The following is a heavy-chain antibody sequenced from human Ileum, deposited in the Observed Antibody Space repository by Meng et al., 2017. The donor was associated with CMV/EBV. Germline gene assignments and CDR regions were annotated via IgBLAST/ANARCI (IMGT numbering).Heavy chain of an antibody. J-gene: IGHJ4*02. CDR2: IRSDGGDR. CDR3: TRYMFND. CDR1: GFNFGRSY. V-gene: IGHV3-7*01. Sequence: SLSLSCVGSGFNFGRSYMNWVRQAPGKGLEWVANIRSDGGDRNFVDSVKGRFTISRDNARNSVYLQMNSLRGEDTALYYCTRYMFNDWGQGTLVTVSS. D-gene: IGHD3-10*02.